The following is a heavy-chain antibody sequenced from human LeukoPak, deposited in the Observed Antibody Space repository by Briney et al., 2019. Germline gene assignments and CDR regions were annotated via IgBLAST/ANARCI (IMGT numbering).Heavy chain of an antibody. D-gene: IGHD3-3*01. CDR1: GFTFSSYA. J-gene: IGHJ4*02. Sequence: GGSLRLSCAASGFTFSSYAMSWVRQAPGKGLEWVSAISGSGGSTYYADSVKGRFTISRDNSKNTLYLQMNSLRAEDTAVYYCAKDTTYYDFWSGYYWGQGTLVTVSS. CDR3: AKDTTYYDFWSGYY. CDR2: ISGSGGST. V-gene: IGHV3-23*01.